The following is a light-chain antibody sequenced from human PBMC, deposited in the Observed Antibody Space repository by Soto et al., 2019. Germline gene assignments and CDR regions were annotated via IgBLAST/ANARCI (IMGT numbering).Light chain of an antibody. J-gene: IGKJ3*01. CDR1: QTVRNNY. CDR3: QQRSNWPPT. V-gene: IGKV3D-20*02. Sequence: EIVLTQSPGTLSLSPGERATLFCRASQTVRNNYLAWYQQRPGQAPRLLIYGASSRATGIPDRFSGSGSGTDFTLTISRLEPEDFAVYYCQQRSNWPPTFGPGTKVDIK. CDR2: GAS.